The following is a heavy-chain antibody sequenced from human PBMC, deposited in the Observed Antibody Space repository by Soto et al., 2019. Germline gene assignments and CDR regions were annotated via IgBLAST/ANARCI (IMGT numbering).Heavy chain of an antibody. J-gene: IGHJ6*02. D-gene: IGHD2-2*01. CDR2: INPETGGT. CDR1: GNTFTGYY. Sequence: ASVQVPCRASGNTFTGYYVHWVREAPGQGLEWMGWINPETGGTSYAQKFQGRVTLSRDTSINTAYLELSRLRFDDAAVYFCARERYQVISDGMDVWGQGTTVTVSS. V-gene: IGHV1-2*02. CDR3: ARERYQVISDGMDV.